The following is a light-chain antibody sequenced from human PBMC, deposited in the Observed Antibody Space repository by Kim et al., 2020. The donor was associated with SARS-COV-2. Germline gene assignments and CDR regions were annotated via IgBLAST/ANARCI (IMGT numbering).Light chain of an antibody. V-gene: IGKV3-15*01. CDR1: QSISTN. CDR3: QQYNDWPWT. CDR2: GAS. Sequence: EIVMTQSPATLSVSPGERVTLSCRASQSISTNLGWYQQKPGQAPRLLIYGASTRATGIPARFSGSGSGTEFTLPISSLQSEDFAVYCCQQYNDWPWTFGQGTQVDIK. J-gene: IGKJ1*01.